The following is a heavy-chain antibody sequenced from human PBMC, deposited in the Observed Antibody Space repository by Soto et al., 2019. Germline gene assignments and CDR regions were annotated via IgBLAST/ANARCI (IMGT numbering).Heavy chain of an antibody. V-gene: IGHV3-9*02. CDR1: GFTSYDSG. Sequence: PGGSLRLSCAASGFTSYDSGMHWIRQIPGKGLEWVSGIYCNSNRLGYADSVKGRFTISRDNAKNSLYLEMNSLRVDDTALYYCIKESTPGGLGHWGHGTLVTVA. CDR3: IKESTPGGLGH. D-gene: IGHD3-16*01. CDR2: IYCNSNRL. J-gene: IGHJ4*01.